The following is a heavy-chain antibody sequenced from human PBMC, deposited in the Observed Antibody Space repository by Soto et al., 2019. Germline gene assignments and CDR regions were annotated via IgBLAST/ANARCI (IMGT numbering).Heavy chain of an antibody. Sequence: SETLSLTCTVSGDSISSSGHYWTCIRQRPGQGLEWIGYIYYSGSTFYNPSLKSRITISADMSKNQFSLRLRSVTAADTAVYYCAREHGDNMDFDYWGQGTLVTVSS. V-gene: IGHV4-31*03. D-gene: IGHD4-17*01. J-gene: IGHJ4*02. CDR1: GDSISSSGHY. CDR3: AREHGDNMDFDY. CDR2: IYYSGST.